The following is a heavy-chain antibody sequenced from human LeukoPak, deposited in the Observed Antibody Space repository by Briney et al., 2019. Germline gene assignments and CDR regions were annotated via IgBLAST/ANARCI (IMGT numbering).Heavy chain of an antibody. J-gene: IGHJ4*02. CDR2: IYYSGST. Sequence: SETLSLTCTVSGGSISSSPYYWDWIRQPPGKGLEWIGSIYYSGSTYYNPSLKSRVTISVDTSKNQFSLKLSSVTAADTAVYYCARRDWGQYYFDYWGQGTLVTVSS. D-gene: IGHD7-27*01. CDR3: ARRDWGQYYFDY. CDR1: GGSISSSPYY. V-gene: IGHV4-39*01.